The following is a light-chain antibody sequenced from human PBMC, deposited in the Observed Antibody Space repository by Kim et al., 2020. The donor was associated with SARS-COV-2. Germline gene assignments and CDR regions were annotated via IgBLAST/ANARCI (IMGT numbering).Light chain of an antibody. CDR3: QSYDSSRSAWV. J-gene: IGLJ3*02. V-gene: IGLV1-40*01. CDR2: DNT. Sequence: QSVLTQPPSLSGAPGQRVTISCTGSSSGIGGSHNVHWYRQPPRTAPTLLNYDNTKPPSGVPDRFSGSRSGTSASLAITGLQAEDEADYYCQSYDSSRSAWVFGGGTQLTVL. CDR1: SSGIGGSHN.